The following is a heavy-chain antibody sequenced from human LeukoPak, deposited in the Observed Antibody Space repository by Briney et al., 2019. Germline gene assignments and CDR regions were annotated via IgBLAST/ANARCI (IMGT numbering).Heavy chain of an antibody. CDR2: ISGSSSTI. D-gene: IGHD6-6*01. CDR1: GFTSSSYS. V-gene: IGHV3-48*01. J-gene: IGHJ6*04. CDR3: ARAVRPPFESYNSSGVDV. Sequence: TGGSLRLSCAASGFTSSSYSMNWVRQAPGKGLEWVSYISGSSSTIYYADSVKGRFTISRDNAKNSLYLQMNSLRAEDTAVYYCARAVRPPFESYNSSGVDVWGKGTTVTVSS.